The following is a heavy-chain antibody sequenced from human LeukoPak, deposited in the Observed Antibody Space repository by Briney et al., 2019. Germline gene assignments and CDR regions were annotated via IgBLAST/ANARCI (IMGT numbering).Heavy chain of an antibody. J-gene: IGHJ4*02. V-gene: IGHV1-18*01. CDR2: ISAYNGNT. CDR1: GYTFTSYG. D-gene: IGHD2-2*02. Sequence: ASVKVSCKASGYTFTSYGISWVRQAPGQGLEWMGWISAYNGNTNYAQKLQGRVTMTTDTSTSTAYIELRSLRSDDTAVYYCAKNRYCSSTSCHNAWFDYWGQGTLVTVSS. CDR3: AKNRYCSSTSCHNAWFDY.